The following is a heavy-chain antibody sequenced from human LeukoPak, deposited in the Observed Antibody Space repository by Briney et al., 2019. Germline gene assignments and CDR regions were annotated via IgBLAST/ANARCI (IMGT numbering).Heavy chain of an antibody. Sequence: PGGSLRLSCAASGFTFSSYGMHWVRQAPGKGLEWVAVISYDGSNKYYADSVKGRFTISRDNSKNTLYLQMNSLRAEDTAVYYCAKGLARWLQSPVPYYFDYWGQGTLVTVSS. CDR3: AKGLARWLQSPVPYYFDY. D-gene: IGHD5-24*01. CDR2: ISYDGSNK. J-gene: IGHJ4*02. CDR1: GFTFSSYG. V-gene: IGHV3-30*18.